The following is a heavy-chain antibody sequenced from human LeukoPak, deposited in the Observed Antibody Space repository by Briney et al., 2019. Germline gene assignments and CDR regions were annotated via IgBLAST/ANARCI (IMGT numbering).Heavy chain of an antibody. V-gene: IGHV4-30-4*01. CDR2: IYSSGST. Sequence: SETLSLTCTVSGGSISGDDFYWSWIRQSPGRGLEWIGYIYSSGSTYYNPSLKSRVTISVDTSKNQFSLNLSSVTAADTAMYYCAREQLVGSRYFDYWGQGTLVTVSS. J-gene: IGHJ4*02. D-gene: IGHD6-6*01. CDR1: GGSISGDDFY. CDR3: AREQLVGSRYFDY.